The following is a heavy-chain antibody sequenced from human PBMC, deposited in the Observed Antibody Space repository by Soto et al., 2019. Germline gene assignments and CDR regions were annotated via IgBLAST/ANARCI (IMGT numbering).Heavy chain of an antibody. Sequence: GGSLRLSCAASGFTFISYWMSWVRQAPGKGLEWVANIKQDGSEKYYVDSVKGRFTISRDNAKNSLYLQMNSLRAEDTAVYYCARDGGDSSSSWDYWGQGTLVTVSS. J-gene: IGHJ4*02. D-gene: IGHD6-6*01. CDR2: IKQDGSEK. CDR3: ARDGGDSSSSWDY. CDR1: GFTFISYW. V-gene: IGHV3-7*01.